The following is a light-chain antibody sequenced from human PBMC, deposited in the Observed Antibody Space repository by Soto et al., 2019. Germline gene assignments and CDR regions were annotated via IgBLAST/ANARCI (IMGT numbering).Light chain of an antibody. Sequence: QSALTQPASVSGSPGQSITISCTGTSCDVGAYNYVSWYQQYPGKAPRLIIYEVSKRPSGVYNRFSGSKSGNTASLTISGLQAEDEADYYCNSYTSTTTWVFGGGTKLTVL. CDR2: EVS. J-gene: IGLJ3*02. CDR3: NSYTSTTTWV. V-gene: IGLV2-14*03. CDR1: SCDVGAYNY.